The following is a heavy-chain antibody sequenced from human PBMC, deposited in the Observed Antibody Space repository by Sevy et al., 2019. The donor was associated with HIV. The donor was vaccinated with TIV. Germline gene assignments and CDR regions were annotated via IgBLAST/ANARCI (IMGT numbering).Heavy chain of an antibody. V-gene: IGHV3-33*08. D-gene: IGHD2-21*02. CDR2: IWYDGTIK. CDR3: ARGGGYCGGDCYSLDY. J-gene: IGHJ4*02. Sequence: GGSLRLSCAASGFTFSSYVMHWVRQAPGKGLEWVALIWYDGTIKYYADSVKGRFTISRDNSKDTLFLQMNSLTPEDTAVYYCARGGGYCGGDCYSLDYWGPGALVTVSS. CDR1: GFTFSSYV.